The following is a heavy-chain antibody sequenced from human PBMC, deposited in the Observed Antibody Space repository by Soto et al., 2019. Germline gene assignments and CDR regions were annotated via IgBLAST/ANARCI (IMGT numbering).Heavy chain of an antibody. D-gene: IGHD6-19*01. Sequence: ASVKVSCKASGYTFTSYAMHWVRQAPGQRLEWMGWINAGNGNTKYSQKLQGRVTITRDTSASTAYMELSSLRSEDTAVYYCARDRSGIAVFDPWGQGTLVTVSS. CDR2: INAGNGNT. CDR3: ARDRSGIAVFDP. J-gene: IGHJ5*02. CDR1: GYTFTSYA. V-gene: IGHV1-3*01.